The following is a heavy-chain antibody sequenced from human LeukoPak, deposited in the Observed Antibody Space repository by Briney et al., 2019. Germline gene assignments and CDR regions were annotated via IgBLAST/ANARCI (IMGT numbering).Heavy chain of an antibody. D-gene: IGHD2-2*03. J-gene: IGHJ6*03. Sequence: ASVKVSCEASGYTFTSYGISWVRQAPGQGLEWMGWISAYNGNTNYAQKLQGRVTMTTDTSTSTAYMELRSLRSDDTAVYYCARVDIVVVPVARTYYYYYMDVWGKGTTVTVSS. V-gene: IGHV1-18*01. CDR3: ARVDIVVVPVARTYYYYYMDV. CDR1: GYTFTSYG. CDR2: ISAYNGNT.